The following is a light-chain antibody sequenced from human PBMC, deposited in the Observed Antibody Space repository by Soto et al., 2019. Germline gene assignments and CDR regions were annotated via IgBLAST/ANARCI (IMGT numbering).Light chain of an antibody. V-gene: IGKV1-39*01. J-gene: IGKJ4*01. CDR2: SAF. CDR3: QQSLTTPLT. Sequence: DIQMSQSPSSLSASVGDSVTILCRASLDISNYLNWYQQKSGKAPKLLIFSAFSLQSGVPSRFSGSGSGTHFTLTISNLQPEDFATYYCQQSLTTPLTFGGGTKVEI. CDR1: LDISNY.